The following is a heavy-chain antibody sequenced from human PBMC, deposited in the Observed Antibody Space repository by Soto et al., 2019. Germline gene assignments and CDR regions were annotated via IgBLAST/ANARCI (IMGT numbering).Heavy chain of an antibody. CDR2: IGGSSGTI. J-gene: IGHJ6*02. CDR1: GFTFSAYG. V-gene: IGHV3-48*02. Sequence: PGGSLRHSCEASGFTFSAYGMNWVRQAPGKGLEWVSYIGGSSGTIYYADSVKGRFTMSRDNAKDSLFLQMNSLRDEDPALYYCAFSRDGFTYYHYSVMDVWGQGTTVTVSS. D-gene: IGHD2-2*01. CDR3: AFSRDGFTYYHYSVMDV.